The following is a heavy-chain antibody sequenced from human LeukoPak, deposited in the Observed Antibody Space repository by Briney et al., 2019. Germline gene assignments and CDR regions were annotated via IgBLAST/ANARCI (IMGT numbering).Heavy chain of an antibody. J-gene: IGHJ4*02. V-gene: IGHV3-30*02. CDR2: IRYDGSNK. CDR1: GFTFSSYG. Sequence: GGSLRLSCAASGFTFSSYGMHWVRQAPGKGLEWVAFIRYDGSNKYYADSVKGRFTISRDNSKNTLYLQMNSLRAEDTAVYYCSKFRDGYNADFDYWGQGTLVTVSS. CDR3: SKFRDGYNADFDY. D-gene: IGHD5-24*01.